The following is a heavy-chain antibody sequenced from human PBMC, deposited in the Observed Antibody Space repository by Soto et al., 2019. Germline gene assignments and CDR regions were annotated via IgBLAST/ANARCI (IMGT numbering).Heavy chain of an antibody. CDR3: TRGADGFDY. CDR1: GFTFSTYD. CDR2: IANTGDT. J-gene: IGHJ4*02. Sequence: PGGSLRLSCAASGFTFSTYDFHWVRQATGKGQEKVSAIANTGDTYYAGSVKCRFTISRENAKNSLYLQLNSLIAGDTAVYYCTRGADGFDYWGQGTLVTVSS. V-gene: IGHV3-13*01. D-gene: IGHD3-16*01.